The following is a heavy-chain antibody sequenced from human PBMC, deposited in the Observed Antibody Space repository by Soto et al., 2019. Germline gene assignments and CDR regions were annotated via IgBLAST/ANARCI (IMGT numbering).Heavy chain of an antibody. CDR3: ARDVVGATTYYFDY. CDR2: IIPIFGTA. V-gene: IGHV1-69*01. CDR1: GGTFSSYG. J-gene: IGHJ4*02. Sequence: QVQLVQSGAEVKKPGSSVKVSCKASGGTFSSYGISWVRQAPGQGLEWMGGIIPIFGTANHAQKFQDRVTITADESTSTAYMELTSLRSEDTAVYDCARDVVGATTYYFDYWGQGTLVTVSS. D-gene: IGHD1-26*01.